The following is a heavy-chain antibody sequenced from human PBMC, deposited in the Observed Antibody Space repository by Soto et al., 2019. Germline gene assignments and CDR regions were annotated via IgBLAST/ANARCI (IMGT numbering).Heavy chain of an antibody. CDR3: ARHAAYCSSTTCSQNDY. CDR1: GYTFINYW. Sequence: GESLKISCKGYGYTFINYWIAWVGQMPGKGLEWMGIIYPGDSDTIYSPSFQGQVTISTDKSINTAYLHWSSLKASDTATYYCARHAAYCSSTTCSQNDYWGQGTLVTVSS. CDR2: IYPGDSDT. J-gene: IGHJ4*02. V-gene: IGHV5-51*01. D-gene: IGHD2-2*01.